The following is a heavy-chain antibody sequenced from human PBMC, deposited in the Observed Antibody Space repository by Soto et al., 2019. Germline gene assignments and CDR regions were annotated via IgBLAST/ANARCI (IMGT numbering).Heavy chain of an antibody. CDR3: ARTLSGYTYGPPDY. CDR1: GGSLTNYF. J-gene: IGHJ4*02. D-gene: IGHD5-18*01. CDR2: IYYSGST. V-gene: IGHV4-59*08. Sequence: SETLSLTCTVSGGSLTNYFWNWIRQPPGKDLEWIGYIYYSGSTNYNPSLRSRVTISVDTSKNHFSLTLNSVTAADTAVYFCARTLSGYTYGPPDYWGQGALVTVSS.